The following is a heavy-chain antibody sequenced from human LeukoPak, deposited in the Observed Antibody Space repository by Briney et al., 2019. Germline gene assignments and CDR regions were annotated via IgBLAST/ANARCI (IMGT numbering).Heavy chain of an antibody. V-gene: IGHV1-2*02. CDR1: GYTFTDYY. CDR3: ARVGGAVVGLYYYGMDV. D-gene: IGHD6-13*01. J-gene: IGHJ6*02. Sequence: GASVKVSCKASGYTFTDYYIHWVRQAPGQGLEWMGWINPNSGGTDYAQIFRGRVTMTRDTSISTAYMELSRLTSDDTAVYYCARVGGAVVGLYYYGMDVWGQGTTVTISS. CDR2: INPNSGGT.